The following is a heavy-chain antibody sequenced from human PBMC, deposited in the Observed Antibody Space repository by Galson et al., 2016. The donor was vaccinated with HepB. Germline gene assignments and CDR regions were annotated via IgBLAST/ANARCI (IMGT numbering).Heavy chain of an antibody. CDR3: TTAHGGDYYYAMDA. Sequence: SLRLSCAASGFTFTNTWMNWVRQAPGKGLEWVGRIRSRADGGTTDYAAPVQGRFTVSRDDSKKTLYLQMNSLTTDDTAVYFCTTAHGGDYYYAMDAWGQGTTVTVSS. CDR2: IRSRADGGTT. D-gene: IGHD3-16*01. V-gene: IGHV3-15*07. J-gene: IGHJ6*02. CDR1: GFTFTNTW.